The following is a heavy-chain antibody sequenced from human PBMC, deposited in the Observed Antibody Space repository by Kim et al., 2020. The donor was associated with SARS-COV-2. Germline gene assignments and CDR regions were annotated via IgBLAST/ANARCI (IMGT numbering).Heavy chain of an antibody. CDR1: GGSISSGGYY. V-gene: IGHV4-31*03. J-gene: IGHJ5*02. CDR2: IYYSGST. D-gene: IGHD2-2*01. CDR3: ARDLGYCSSTSCYWFWFDP. Sequence: SETLSLTCTVSGGSISSGGYYWSWIRQHPGKGLEWIGYIYYSGSTYYNPSLKSRVTISVDTSKNQFSLKLSSVTAADTAVYYCARDLGYCSSTSCYWFWFDPWGQGTLVTVSS.